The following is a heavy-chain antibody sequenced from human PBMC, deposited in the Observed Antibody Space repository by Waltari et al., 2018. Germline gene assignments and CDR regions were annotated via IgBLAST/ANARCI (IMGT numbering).Heavy chain of an antibody. J-gene: IGHJ3*01. CDR2: IRCDGKKS. Sequence: VQLLESGRGVVQPGGSLRLSCAASGFIFSSHGMHWVRQIPGKGLEWVAFIRCDGKKSFDADSVRGRFTSSRDNSKNIVFLQMNSLRPEDSGVYYCAKDGDYSLTEYDAFDVWGQGTVVTVSP. V-gene: IGHV3-30*02. CDR1: GFIFSSHG. D-gene: IGHD4-17*01. CDR3: AKDGDYSLTEYDAFDV.